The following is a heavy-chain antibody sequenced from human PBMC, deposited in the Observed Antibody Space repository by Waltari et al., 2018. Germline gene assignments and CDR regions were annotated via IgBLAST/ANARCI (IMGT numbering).Heavy chain of an antibody. J-gene: IGHJ5*02. D-gene: IGHD2-21*02. CDR1: GGSIRSTNYY. Sequence: QLRLQESGPGLVKPSDTLSLTCTVPGGSIRSTNYYWGWIRQPPGKGLEWIGSIYYSGNTYYNPSLKSRVTMSADTSKNQFSLKLSSVTAADTAVYYCARHQDWVVVSATWFDPWGQGTLVTVSS. CDR2: IYYSGNT. V-gene: IGHV4-39*01. CDR3: ARHQDWVVVSATWFDP.